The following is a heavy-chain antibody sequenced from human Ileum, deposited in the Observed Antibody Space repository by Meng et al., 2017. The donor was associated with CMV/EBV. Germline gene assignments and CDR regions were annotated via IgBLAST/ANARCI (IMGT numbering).Heavy chain of an antibody. D-gene: IGHD5-12*01. J-gene: IGHJ4*02. CDR1: GYTFIDHY. CDR3: ARYRVDIVATTPFDY. CDR2: INPDSGGT. Sequence: SVKVSCKASGYTFIDHYIHWVRQAPGQGLEWTGWINPDSGGTNYARKFQGRVTMTRDTSISTAYMELSRLTSDDTAVYYCARYRVDIVATTPFDYWGQGTLVTVSS. V-gene: IGHV1-2*02.